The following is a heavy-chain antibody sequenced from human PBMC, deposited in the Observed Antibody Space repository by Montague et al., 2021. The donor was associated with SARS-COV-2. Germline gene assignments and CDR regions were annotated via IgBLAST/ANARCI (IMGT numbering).Heavy chain of an antibody. D-gene: IGHD2-8*01. CDR3: ARAHNGSWAHLDN. V-gene: IGHV4-61*02. Sequence: TLSLTCTVSGGSISSGSYYWSWIRQPAGKGLEWIGRIYTSGTTDYSFSLKNRVTISVDTSKNQFSLKLTSVTAADTAVYYCARAHNGSWAHLDNWGQGSLVTVSS. J-gene: IGHJ4*02. CDR1: GGSISSGSYY. CDR2: IYTSGTT.